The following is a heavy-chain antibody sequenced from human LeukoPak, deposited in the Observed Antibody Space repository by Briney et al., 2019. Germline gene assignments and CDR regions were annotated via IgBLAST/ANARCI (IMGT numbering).Heavy chain of an antibody. D-gene: IGHD3-10*01. CDR2: IIPIFGTA. CDR1: VGTFSSYA. Sequence: ASVKVSCKASVGTFSSYAISWVRQAPGQGLEWMGGIIPIFGTANYAQKFQGRVTITTDESTSTAYMELSSLRSEDTAVYYCARAIGVRGDEAFYYFDYWGQGTLVTVSS. CDR3: ARAIGVRGDEAFYYFDY. V-gene: IGHV1-69*05. J-gene: IGHJ4*02.